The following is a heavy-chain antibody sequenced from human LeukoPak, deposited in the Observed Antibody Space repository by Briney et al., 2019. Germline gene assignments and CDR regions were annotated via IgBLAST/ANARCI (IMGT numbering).Heavy chain of an antibody. V-gene: IGHV3-48*03. J-gene: IGHJ4*02. D-gene: IGHD3-22*01. Sequence: GGSLRLSCAASGFTFSSYEMNWVRQAPGKGLEWVSYISSSGSTIYYADSVKGRFTISRDNAKNTLYLQMNSLRAEDTAVYYCAYLDYDSSGYPYRGLFDYWGQGTLVTVSS. CDR3: AYLDYDSSGYPYRGLFDY. CDR1: GFTFSSYE. CDR2: ISSSGSTI.